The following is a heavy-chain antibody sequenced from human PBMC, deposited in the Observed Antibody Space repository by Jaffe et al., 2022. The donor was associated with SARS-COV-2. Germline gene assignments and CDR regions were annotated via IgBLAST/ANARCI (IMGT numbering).Heavy chain of an antibody. CDR2: FDPEDGET. V-gene: IGHV1-24*01. Sequence: QVQLVQSGAEVKKPGASVKVSCKVSGYTLTELSMHWVRQAPGKGLEWMGGFDPEDGETIYAQKFQGRVTMTEDTSTDTAYMELSSLRSEDTAVYYCATNGYGSGSYYNAPHYYYYYMDVWGKGTTVTVSS. J-gene: IGHJ6*03. D-gene: IGHD3-10*01. CDR3: ATNGYGSGSYYNAPHYYYYYMDV. CDR1: GYTLTELS.